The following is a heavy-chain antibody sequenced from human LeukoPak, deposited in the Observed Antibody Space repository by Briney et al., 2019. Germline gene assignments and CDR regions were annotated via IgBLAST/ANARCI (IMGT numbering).Heavy chain of an antibody. J-gene: IGHJ5*02. D-gene: IGHD3-10*01. CDR3: ARNRANYYGSGSYGWFDP. CDR2: IWYDGSNK. Sequence: GGSLRLSCAASGFTFSSYGMHWVRQAPGKGLEWVAVIWYDGSNKYYADSVKGRFTISRDNSKNTLYLQMNSLRAEDTAVYYCARNRANYYGSGSYGWFDPWGQGTLVTVSS. CDR1: GFTFSSYG. V-gene: IGHV3-33*01.